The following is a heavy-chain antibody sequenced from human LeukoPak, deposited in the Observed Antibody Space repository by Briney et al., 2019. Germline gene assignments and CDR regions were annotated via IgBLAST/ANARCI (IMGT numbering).Heavy chain of an antibody. CDR1: RFTFSSYA. J-gene: IGHJ4*02. V-gene: IGHV3-23*01. CDR3: AKDGRYSSNWSFDY. CDR2: ISGSGGST. D-gene: IGHD6-13*01. Sequence: PGGSLRLSCAATRFTFSSYAMSWVRQAPGKGLEWVSAISGSGGSTYYADSVKGRFTISRDNSKNTLYLQMNSLRAEDTAVYYCAKDGRYSSNWSFDYWGQGTLVTVSS.